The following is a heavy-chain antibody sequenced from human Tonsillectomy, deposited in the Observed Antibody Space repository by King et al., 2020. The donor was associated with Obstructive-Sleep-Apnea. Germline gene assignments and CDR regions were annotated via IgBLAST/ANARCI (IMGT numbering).Heavy chain of an antibody. D-gene: IGHD6-19*01. CDR3: AKVSPRKQWLEYFDY. CDR2: ISWNSGSI. V-gene: IGHV3-9*01. Sequence: QLVQSGGGLVQPGRSLRLSCAASGFTFDVYAMHWVRQAPGKGLEWVSGISWNSGSIGYTDSVKGRFTISRDNAKNSLYLQMNILRAEHTALYYCAKVSPRKQWLEYFDYWGQGTLVTVSS. J-gene: IGHJ4*02. CDR1: GFTFDVYA.